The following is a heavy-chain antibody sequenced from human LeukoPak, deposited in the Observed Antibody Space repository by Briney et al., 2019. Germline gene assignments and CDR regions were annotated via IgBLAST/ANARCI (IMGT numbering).Heavy chain of an antibody. D-gene: IGHD6-13*01. CDR3: AGVRSSYSSSWGLDAFDI. Sequence: PGGSLRLSCAASGFTVSSNYMSWVRQAPGKGLEWVSVIYSGGSTYCADSVKGRFTISRDNSKNTLYLQMNSLRAEDTAVYYCAGVRSSYSSSWGLDAFDIWGQGTMVTVSS. CDR1: GFTVSSNY. V-gene: IGHV3-53*01. J-gene: IGHJ3*02. CDR2: IYSGGST.